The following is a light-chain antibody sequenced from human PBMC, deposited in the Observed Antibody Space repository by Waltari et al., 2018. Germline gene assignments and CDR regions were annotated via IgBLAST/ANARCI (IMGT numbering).Light chain of an antibody. J-gene: IGLJ3*02. Sequence: QSAPTQPPSVSGSPGQSVTISCTGTSSAVGSYYSVSWYQQHPGKAPKLMIYGVSNRPSGVSDRFSGSKSGDTASLTISGLQAEDEADYYCCSYTTSNSWVFGGGTRLTVL. CDR3: CSYTTSNSWV. V-gene: IGLV2-14*01. CDR1: SSAVGSYYS. CDR2: GVS.